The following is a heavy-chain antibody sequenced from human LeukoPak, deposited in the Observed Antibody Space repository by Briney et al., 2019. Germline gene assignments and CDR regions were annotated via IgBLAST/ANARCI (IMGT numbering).Heavy chain of an antibody. Sequence: GGSLRLSCAASGFTFDDYAMHWVRQAPGKGLEWVSGISDSGGSTYYADSVKGRFTISRDNSKITLYLHMNGLRAEDTAVYYCASGREDIVVVPAAIDYWGQGTLVTVSS. V-gene: IGHV3-23*01. CDR3: ASGREDIVVVPAAIDY. CDR1: GFTFDDYA. D-gene: IGHD2-2*01. J-gene: IGHJ4*02. CDR2: ISDSGGST.